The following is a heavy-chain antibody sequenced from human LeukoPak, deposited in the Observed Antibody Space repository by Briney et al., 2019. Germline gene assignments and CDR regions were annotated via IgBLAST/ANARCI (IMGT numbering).Heavy chain of an antibody. V-gene: IGHV1-69*04. CDR3: ARESWVTVTKGLSYYYGMDV. J-gene: IGHJ6*02. CDR2: IIPILGIA. D-gene: IGHD4-17*01. Sequence: SVKVSCKASGGTFSSYAISWVRQAPGQGLEWMGRIIPILGIANYAQKFQGRVTMTTDTSTSTAYMELRSLRSDDTAVYYCARESWVTVTKGLSYYYGMDVWGQGTTVTVSS. CDR1: GGTFSSYA.